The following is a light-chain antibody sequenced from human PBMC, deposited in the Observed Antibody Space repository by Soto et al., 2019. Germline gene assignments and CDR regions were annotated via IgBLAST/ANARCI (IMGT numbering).Light chain of an antibody. V-gene: IGKV1-5*01. CDR2: DAS. CDR1: QSISGW. CDR3: QQYNSYSVNA. J-gene: IGKJ2*01. Sequence: DIQMTQSPYTLSASVGDRVTITCRASQSISGWLAWYQQKPGKAPKLLIYDASSLESGVPSRFSGSGSGTEFSLTISRLQPDDFATYYSQQYNSYSVNAFGQGTKLEIK.